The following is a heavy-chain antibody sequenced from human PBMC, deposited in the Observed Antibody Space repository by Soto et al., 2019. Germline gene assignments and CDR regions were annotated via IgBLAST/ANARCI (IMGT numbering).Heavy chain of an antibody. D-gene: IGHD3-10*01. CDR2: INAGNGNT. CDR1: GYTFTSYA. Sequence: QVQLVQSGAEVKKPGASVKVSCKASGYTFTSYAMHWVRQAPGQRLEWMGWINAGNGNTKYSQKFQGRVTITRDTSASTAYMELSSLRSEDTAVYYCARAPIEWFGELLEVYYFDYWGQGTLVTVSS. V-gene: IGHV1-3*01. J-gene: IGHJ4*02. CDR3: ARAPIEWFGELLEVYYFDY.